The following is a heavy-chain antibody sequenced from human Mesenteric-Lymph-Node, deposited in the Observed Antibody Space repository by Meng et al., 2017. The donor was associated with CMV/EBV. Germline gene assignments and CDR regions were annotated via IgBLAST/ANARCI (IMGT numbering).Heavy chain of an antibody. V-gene: IGHV3-9*01. CDR3: ARDRGYSNPYYYCYYGMDV. Sequence: SLKISCAASGFTFDDYAMHWVRQAPGKGLEWVSGISWNSGSIGYADSVKGRFTISRDNAKNSLYLQMNSLRAEDTAVYYCARDRGYSNPYYYCYYGMDVWGQGTTVTVSS. CDR2: ISWNSGSI. CDR1: GFTFDDYA. J-gene: IGHJ6*02. D-gene: IGHD4-11*01.